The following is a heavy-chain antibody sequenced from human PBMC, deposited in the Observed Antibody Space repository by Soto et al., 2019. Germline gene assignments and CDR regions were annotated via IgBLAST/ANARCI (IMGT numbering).Heavy chain of an antibody. Sequence: GGSLRLSCAASGFAFSNYAMSWVRQSPGKGLEWISSLTGGGDNPHYAESVKGRFTISRDNSKSTLFLQINSLSDGDTAVYYCAREGSGWYPYDYWGQGTLVTVSS. CDR2: LTGGGDNP. J-gene: IGHJ4*02. CDR3: AREGSGWYPYDY. V-gene: IGHV3-23*01. CDR1: GFAFSNYA. D-gene: IGHD6-19*01.